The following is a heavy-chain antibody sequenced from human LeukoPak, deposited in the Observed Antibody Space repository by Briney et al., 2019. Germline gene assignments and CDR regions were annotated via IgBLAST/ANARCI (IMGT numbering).Heavy chain of an antibody. V-gene: IGHV1-2*02. Sequence: ASVKVSCKASGYTFTGYYIHWVRQAPGEGLEWMGWINPDSGATNYAQKFQGRVTVTRDTSISTGYMELSRLRSDDTAVYYCARCPKQVGFAYWHFDLWGRGTVVTVSS. CDR2: INPDSGAT. J-gene: IGHJ2*01. CDR1: GYTFTGYY. D-gene: IGHD1-26*01. CDR3: ARCPKQVGFAYWHFDL.